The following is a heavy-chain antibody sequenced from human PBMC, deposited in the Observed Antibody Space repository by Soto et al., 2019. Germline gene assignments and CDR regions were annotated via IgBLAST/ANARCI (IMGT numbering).Heavy chain of an antibody. V-gene: IGHV4-34*01. D-gene: IGHD5-12*01. CDR1: GGSFRGYY. CDR2: INHSGST. J-gene: IGHJ4*02. Sequence: SETLSLTCAVYGGSFRGYYWSWIRQPPGKGLEWIGEINHSGSTNYNPSLKSRVTISVDTSKNQFSLKLSSVTAADTAVYYCARGDPYSGYAYWGQGMLVTVSS. CDR3: ARGDPYSGYAY.